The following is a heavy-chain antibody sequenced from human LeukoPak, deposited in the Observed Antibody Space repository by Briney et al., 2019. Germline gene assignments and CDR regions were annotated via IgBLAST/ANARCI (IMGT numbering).Heavy chain of an antibody. V-gene: IGHV4-34*01. D-gene: IGHD3-3*01. CDR2: GSESGGT. Sequence: PSETLSLTCAVYGGSLNGHYWSWIRQPPGKGLEWIGEGSESGGTKFNPSLKSRVTISADTSKNQFSLKLNSVTAADTAVYYCAKNVQSGFSFDPWGQGTLVTVSS. J-gene: IGHJ5*02. CDR1: GGSLNGHY. CDR3: AKNVQSGFSFDP.